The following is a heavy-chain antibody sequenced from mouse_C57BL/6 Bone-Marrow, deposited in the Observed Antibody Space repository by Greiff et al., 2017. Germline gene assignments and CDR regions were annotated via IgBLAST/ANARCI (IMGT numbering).Heavy chain of an antibody. CDR1: GFTFSSYT. CDR3: ARHDYYAMDY. CDR2: ISGGGGNT. Sequence: EVKVVESGGGLVKPGGSLKLSCAASGFTFSSYTMSWVRQPPEKRLEWVATISGGGGNTYYPDSVKGRFTISRDNAKNTLYLQMSSLRSEDTALYYCARHDYYAMDYWGQGTSVTVSA. V-gene: IGHV5-9*01. J-gene: IGHJ4*01.